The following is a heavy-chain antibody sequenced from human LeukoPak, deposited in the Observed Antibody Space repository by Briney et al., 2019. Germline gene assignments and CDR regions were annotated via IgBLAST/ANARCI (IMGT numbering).Heavy chain of an antibody. CDR3: ARGGYSSGYYGNDAFDI. V-gene: IGHV4-4*07. Sequence: SETLSLTXTVSGGSISSYYWSWIRQPAGKGLEWIGRIYTSGSTNYNPSLKSRVTMSVDTSKNQFSLKLSSVTAADTAVYYCARGGYSSGYYGNDAFDIWGQGTMVTVSS. J-gene: IGHJ3*02. CDR1: GGSISSYY. D-gene: IGHD3-22*01. CDR2: IYTSGST.